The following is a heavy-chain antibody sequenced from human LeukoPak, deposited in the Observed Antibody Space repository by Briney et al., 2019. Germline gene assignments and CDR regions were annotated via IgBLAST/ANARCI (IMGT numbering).Heavy chain of an antibody. D-gene: IGHD4/OR15-4a*01. Sequence: PGGSLRLSCAASGLIFSNYWMGWVRQAPGKGLEWVASINQDASEKYYVDSVKGRFTISRDNAKNSLYLQMNSLRIEDTAVYYCARRAGAYSHPYDYWGQGTLVTVSS. CDR3: ARRAGAYSHPYDY. CDR2: INQDASEK. CDR1: GLIFSNYW. J-gene: IGHJ4*02. V-gene: IGHV3-7*01.